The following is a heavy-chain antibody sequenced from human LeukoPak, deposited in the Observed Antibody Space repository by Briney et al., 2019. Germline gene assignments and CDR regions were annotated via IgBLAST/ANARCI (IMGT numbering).Heavy chain of an antibody. CDR3: AKRSYYYDSSGYVDYGMDV. J-gene: IGHJ6*02. Sequence: GRSLRLSCAASGFTFSTYGFHWVRQAPGKGLEWVAIIWSDGTRENYADSVKGRFTISRDNSKNTLYLQMNSLRAEDTAVYYCAKRSYYYDSSGYVDYGMDVWGQGTTVTVSS. D-gene: IGHD3-22*01. V-gene: IGHV3-33*06. CDR2: IWSDGTRE. CDR1: GFTFSTYG.